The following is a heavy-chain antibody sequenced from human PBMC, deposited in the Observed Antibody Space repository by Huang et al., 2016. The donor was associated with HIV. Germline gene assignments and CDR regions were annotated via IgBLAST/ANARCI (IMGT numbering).Heavy chain of an antibody. J-gene: IGHJ1*01. Sequence: EVQLVESGGGLVQPGGSLRVSCAACGFSISTYWLSWVRQTPEKGVELDASIKQDGSGKDYVDAVKGRFIISRDNSNNSLYLQMNSLRAEDTAVYYCTRGPLGWRVHRYFYHWGQGTLVTVSS. CDR2: IKQDGSGK. D-gene: IGHD6-19*01. CDR1: GFSISTYW. CDR3: TRGPLGWRVHRYFYH. V-gene: IGHV3-7*01.